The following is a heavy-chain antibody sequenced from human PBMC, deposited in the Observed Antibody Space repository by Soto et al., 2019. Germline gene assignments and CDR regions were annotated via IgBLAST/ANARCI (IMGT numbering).Heavy chain of an antibody. Sequence: GGSLRLSCSASGFTFRSYAMHWVRQAPGKGLEYVSGIRGNGDPPFYADSVKGRFTISRDNSKDTLYLQMSSLSADDKAVYYCVKSRGGNNFDFFDWGQGALVTVSS. D-gene: IGHD5-12*01. CDR2: IRGNGDPP. CDR3: VKSRGGNNFDFFD. J-gene: IGHJ4*02. V-gene: IGHV3-64D*06. CDR1: GFTFRSYA.